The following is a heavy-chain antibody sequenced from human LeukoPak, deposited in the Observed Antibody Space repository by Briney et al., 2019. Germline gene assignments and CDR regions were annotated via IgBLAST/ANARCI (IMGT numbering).Heavy chain of an antibody. V-gene: IGHV4-59*01. J-gene: IGHJ4*02. CDR2: IYYSGST. CDR3: ARGSWSVDY. D-gene: IGHD6-13*01. CDR1: GGSIGSYY. Sequence: SETLSLTCTVSGGSIGSYYWSWIRQPPGKGLEWIGYIYYSGSTNYNPSLKSRVTISVDTSKNQFSLKLSSVTAADTAVYYCARGSWSVDYWGQGTLVTVSS.